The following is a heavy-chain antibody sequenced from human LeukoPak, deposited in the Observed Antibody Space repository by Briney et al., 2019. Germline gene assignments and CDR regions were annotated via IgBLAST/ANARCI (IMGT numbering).Heavy chain of an antibody. J-gene: IGHJ3*02. V-gene: IGHV3-21*01. CDR2: ISSSSSYI. D-gene: IGHD2-2*01. Sequence: PGGSLRLSCAASGFTFSSYSMNWVRQAPGKGLEWVSSISSSSSYIYYADSVKGRFTISRDNAKNSLYLQMNSLRAEDTAVYYCARDPGYCSSTSCYEIPNAFDIWGQGTMVTVSS. CDR3: ARDPGYCSSTSCYEIPNAFDI. CDR1: GFTFSSYS.